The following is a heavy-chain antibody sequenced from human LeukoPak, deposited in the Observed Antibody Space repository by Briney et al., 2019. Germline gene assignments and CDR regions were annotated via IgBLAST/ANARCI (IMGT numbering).Heavy chain of an antibody. D-gene: IGHD3-22*01. CDR1: GFTFSSYG. CDR3: AKGGRRYYYDSSGGFDP. J-gene: IGHJ5*02. Sequence: PGRSLRLSCAASGFTFSSYGMHWVRQAPGKGLEWVAVISYDGSNKYYADSVKGRFTISRDNSKNTLYLQMNSLRAEDTAVYYCAKGGRRYYYDSSGGFDPWGQGALVTVSS. CDR2: ISYDGSNK. V-gene: IGHV3-30*18.